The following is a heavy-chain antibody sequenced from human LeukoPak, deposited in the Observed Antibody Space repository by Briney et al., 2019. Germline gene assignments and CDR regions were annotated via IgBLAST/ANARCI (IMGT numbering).Heavy chain of an antibody. Sequence: GASVKVSCKASGYTFTSYYMHWVRQAPGQGLEWMGIINPSGGSTSYAQKFQGRVTMTRDTSTSTVYMELSSLRSEDTAVYYCAREHIVVVTAHYYYYGMDVWGQGTTVTVPS. D-gene: IGHD2-21*02. J-gene: IGHJ6*02. V-gene: IGHV1-46*01. CDR1: GYTFTSYY. CDR2: INPSGGST. CDR3: AREHIVVVTAHYYYYGMDV.